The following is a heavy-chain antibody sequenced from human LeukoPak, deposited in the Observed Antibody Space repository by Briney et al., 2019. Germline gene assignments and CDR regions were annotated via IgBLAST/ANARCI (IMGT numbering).Heavy chain of an antibody. J-gene: IGHJ5*02. CDR1: GGTFSSYT. CDR2: IIPILGIA. D-gene: IGHD3-3*01. CDR3: ARVPGIFGVVITSYNWFDP. V-gene: IGHV1-69*02. Sequence: SVKVSCKASGGTFSSYTISWVRQAPGQGLEWMGMIIPILGIANYAQKFQGRVTITADKSTSTAYMELSSLRSEDTAVYYCARVPGIFGVVITSYNWFDPWGQGTLVTVSS.